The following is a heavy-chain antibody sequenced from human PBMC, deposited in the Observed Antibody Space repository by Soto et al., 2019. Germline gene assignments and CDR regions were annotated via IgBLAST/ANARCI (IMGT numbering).Heavy chain of an antibody. V-gene: IGHV2-5*01. CDR1: GFSLNTSGVG. CDR2: IYWNGDE. CDR3: AHIALAVAGTNPLPAYYGMDV. D-gene: IGHD6-19*01. Sequence: QITLKESGPTLVKPTQTLTLTCSFSGFSLNTSGVGVGWIRQPPGKALEWLALIYWNGDERYSPSLKSRFTITRDPSKNQVVLRITNLGPVDTATYFCAHIALAVAGTNPLPAYYGMDVWGQGTTVTVSS. J-gene: IGHJ6*02.